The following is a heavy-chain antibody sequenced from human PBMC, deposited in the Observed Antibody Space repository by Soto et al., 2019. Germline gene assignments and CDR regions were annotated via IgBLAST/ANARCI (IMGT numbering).Heavy chain of an antibody. CDR1: GGSISSSNW. V-gene: IGHV4-4*02. CDR3: ARVSPYSSGWYSWFDP. Sequence: QVQLQESGPGLVKPSGTLSLTCAVSGGSISSSNWWSWVRQPPGKGLELIGEIYHSGSTNYNPSLTSRVTISVDKSKNQFSLKLSSVTAADTAVYYCARVSPYSSGWYSWFDPWGQGTLVTVSS. D-gene: IGHD6-19*01. CDR2: IYHSGST. J-gene: IGHJ5*02.